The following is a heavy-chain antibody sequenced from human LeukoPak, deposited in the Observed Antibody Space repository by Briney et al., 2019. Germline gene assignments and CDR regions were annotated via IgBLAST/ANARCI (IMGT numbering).Heavy chain of an antibody. Sequence: SVKVSCEASGGTFSSYAISWVRQAPGQGLEWMGGIIPIFGTANYAQKFQGRVTITTDESTSTAYMELSSLRSEDTAVYYCATEYSSSSYYYYYYYMDVWGKGTTVTVSS. CDR2: IIPIFGTA. D-gene: IGHD6-6*01. CDR3: ATEYSSSSYYYYYYYMDV. CDR1: GGTFSSYA. J-gene: IGHJ6*03. V-gene: IGHV1-69*05.